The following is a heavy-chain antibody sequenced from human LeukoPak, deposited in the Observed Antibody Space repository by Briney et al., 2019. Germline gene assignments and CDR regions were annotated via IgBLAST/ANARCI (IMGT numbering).Heavy chain of an antibody. J-gene: IGHJ4*02. Sequence: APVKVSCKASGYTFTNYAMNWVRQAPGQGLEWMGWINTNTGIPTFAQGFTGRFGFSLDTSVSTAYLEISSLKAEDTAVYYCARVDSGSYYETSDYWGQGTLVTVSS. D-gene: IGHD1-26*01. V-gene: IGHV7-4-1*02. CDR1: GYTFTNYA. CDR3: ARVDSGSYYETSDY. CDR2: INTNTGIP.